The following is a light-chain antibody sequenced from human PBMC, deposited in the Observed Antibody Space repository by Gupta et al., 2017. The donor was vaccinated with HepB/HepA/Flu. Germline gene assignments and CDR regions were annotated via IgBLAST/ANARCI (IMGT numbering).Light chain of an antibody. CDR3: ISYASRNRQV. V-gene: IGLV2-8*01. J-gene: IGLJ1*01. CDR2: EVT. CDR1: GNDVGGYDS. Sequence: QSALTQPPSASGSPGQPATIPCTGTGNDVGGYDSVSWYQQHQGQDPKLSIYEVTKRPSGVPDRFSGSKSGDTASLTVSGLQPDDEDAYDCISYASRNRQVFGSGTKLTVL.